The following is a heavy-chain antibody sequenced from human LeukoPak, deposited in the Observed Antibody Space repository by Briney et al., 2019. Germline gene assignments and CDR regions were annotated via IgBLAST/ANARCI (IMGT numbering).Heavy chain of an antibody. J-gene: IGHJ4*02. V-gene: IGHV3-30-3*02. CDR2: ISYDGSNK. D-gene: IGHD3-10*01. CDR3: AKDYGSGSGFDY. Sequence: GGPLRLSCAASGFTFSSYAIHWVRQAPGKGLEWVAVISYDGSNKYYADSVKGRFTISRDNSKNTLYLQMNSLRVEDTALYYCAKDYGSGSGFDYWGQGTLVTVSS. CDR1: GFTFSSYA.